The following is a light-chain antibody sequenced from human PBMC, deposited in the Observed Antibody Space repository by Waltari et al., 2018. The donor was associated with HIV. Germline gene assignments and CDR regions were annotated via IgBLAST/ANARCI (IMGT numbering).Light chain of an antibody. CDR1: SSNIENDN. V-gene: IGLV1-47*01. J-gene: IGLJ1*01. CDR3: VGLDGRLRGYV. Sequence: QSVLTQPPSASGAPGQRVTISCSGSSSNIENDNVYWYQQFPGAAPKLLIYKDTQRPSGFPDRFTGSKSATSAPLAIGGLRSDDEANYYCVGLDGRLRGYVFGAGTNVSVL. CDR2: KDT.